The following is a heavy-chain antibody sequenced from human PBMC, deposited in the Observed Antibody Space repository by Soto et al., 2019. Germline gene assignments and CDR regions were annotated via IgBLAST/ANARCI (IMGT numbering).Heavy chain of an antibody. CDR2: TYYRSRWYN. V-gene: IGHV6-1*01. Sequence: SQTLSLTCAISGDSVSSNSAAWNWIRQSPSGGLEWLGRTYYRSRWYNDYAVSVKSRITVNPDTSKNQFSLHLNSVTPEDTAVYYCAGTTSLQRYYMDVWDKGTTVTVSS. J-gene: IGHJ6*03. CDR1: GDSVSSNSAA. D-gene: IGHD1-7*01. CDR3: AGTTSLQRYYMDV.